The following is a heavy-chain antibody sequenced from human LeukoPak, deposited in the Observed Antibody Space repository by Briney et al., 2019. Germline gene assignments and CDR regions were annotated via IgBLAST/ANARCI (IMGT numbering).Heavy chain of an antibody. V-gene: IGHV3-48*01. CDR3: ASERRGPLDY. CDR1: GFTFSSYS. Sequence: PGGSLGLSCAASGFTFSSYSMNWVRQAPGKGLEWVSYISSSSSTIYYADSVKGRFTISRDNAKNSLYLQMNSLRAEDTAVYYCASERRGPLDYWAREPWSPSPQ. D-gene: IGHD6-25*01. CDR2: ISSSSSTI. J-gene: IGHJ4*02.